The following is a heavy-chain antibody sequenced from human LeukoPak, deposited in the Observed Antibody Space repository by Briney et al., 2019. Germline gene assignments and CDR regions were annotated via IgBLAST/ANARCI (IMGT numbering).Heavy chain of an antibody. Sequence: SETLSLTCAVYGGSFSGYYWSWIRQPPGKGLEWIGEIYHSGSTNYNPSLKSRVTISVDKSKNQFSLKLSSVTAADTAVYYCANRRAYCGGDCYSGAFDIWGQGTMVTVSS. D-gene: IGHD2-21*02. CDR1: GGSFSGYY. CDR2: IYHSGST. V-gene: IGHV4-34*01. CDR3: ANRRAYCGGDCYSGAFDI. J-gene: IGHJ3*02.